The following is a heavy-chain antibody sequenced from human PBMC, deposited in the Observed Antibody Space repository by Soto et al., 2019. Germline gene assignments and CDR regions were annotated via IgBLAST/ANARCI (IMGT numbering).Heavy chain of an antibody. Sequence: PGGSLRLSCAASGFTFSSYAMSWVRQAPGEGLEWVSSISGSGTSTYYADSVKGRFTISRDNSKNTMYLQMNSLRAEDTALYFCAKENKPDFGDYVDSWGQGTLVTVSS. CDR2: ISGSGTST. CDR1: GFTFSSYA. CDR3: AKENKPDFGDYVDS. V-gene: IGHV3-23*01. D-gene: IGHD4-17*01. J-gene: IGHJ4*02.